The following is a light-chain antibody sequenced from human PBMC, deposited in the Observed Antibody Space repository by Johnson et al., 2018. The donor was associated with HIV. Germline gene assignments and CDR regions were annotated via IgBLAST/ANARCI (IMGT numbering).Light chain of an antibody. J-gene: IGLJ1*01. CDR1: SSNIGNNY. CDR3: GAWDTRLRVV. Sequence: QSVLTQPPSVSAAPGQKVTISCSGNSSNIGNNYISWYQQLPGTAPKLLIYDNEKRPTGIPDRFSGFKSGTSATMGITGLQTGDEADYYCGAWDTRLRVVLGTGTKVTVL. V-gene: IGLV1-51*01. CDR2: DNE.